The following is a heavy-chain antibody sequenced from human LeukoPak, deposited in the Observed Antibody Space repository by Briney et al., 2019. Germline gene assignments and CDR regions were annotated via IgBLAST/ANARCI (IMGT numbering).Heavy chain of an antibody. Sequence: GSSVKVSCKASGGTFSSYTISWVRQAPGQGLEWMGRIIPILGIANYAQKFQGRVTITADKSTSTAYMELSSLRSEDTAVYYCARSVVVRGAPTDYWGQGTLVTVSS. CDR1: GGTFSSYT. CDR2: IIPILGIA. D-gene: IGHD3-10*01. CDR3: ARSVVVRGAPTDY. J-gene: IGHJ4*02. V-gene: IGHV1-69*02.